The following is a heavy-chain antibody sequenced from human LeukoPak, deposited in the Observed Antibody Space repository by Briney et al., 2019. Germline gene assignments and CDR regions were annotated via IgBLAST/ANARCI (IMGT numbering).Heavy chain of an antibody. Sequence: PSETLSLTCTVSGGSVSSGSYYWSWIRQPPGKGLEWIGYISYSGSTNYNPSLKSRLTMSVDRSKNQFSLKLSSVTAADTAVYYCARASSGFGEYYFDYWGQGTLVTVSS. D-gene: IGHD3-10*01. CDR2: ISYSGST. J-gene: IGHJ4*02. V-gene: IGHV4-61*01. CDR1: GGSVSSGSYY. CDR3: ARASSGFGEYYFDY.